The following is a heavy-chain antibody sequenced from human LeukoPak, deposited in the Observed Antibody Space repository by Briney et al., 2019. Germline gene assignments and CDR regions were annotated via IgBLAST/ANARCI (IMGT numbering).Heavy chain of an antibody. Sequence: PSESLSLTCTVSGGSISSGSYYWSWIRQPAGKGLEWIGRIYTSGSTNYNPSLKSRVTISVDTSKNQFSLKLSSVTAADTAVYYCARDGVGRPFFDYWGQGTLVTVSS. CDR1: GGSISSGSYY. J-gene: IGHJ4*02. CDR2: IYTSGST. D-gene: IGHD3-16*01. V-gene: IGHV4-61*02. CDR3: ARDGVGRPFFDY.